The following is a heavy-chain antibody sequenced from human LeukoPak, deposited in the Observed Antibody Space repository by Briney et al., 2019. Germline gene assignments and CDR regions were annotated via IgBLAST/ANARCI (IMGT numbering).Heavy chain of an antibody. Sequence: SETLSLTCTVSGDSISSGDYYWSWIRQPAGKGLEWIGRISSSGSTYYNPSLKSRVTISVDTSKNQFSLKLSSVTAADTAVYYCARGRPMYDFWSGSLEQIFDYWGQGTLVTVSS. CDR2: ISSSGST. J-gene: IGHJ4*02. CDR1: GDSISSGDYY. D-gene: IGHD3-3*01. V-gene: IGHV4-61*02. CDR3: ARGRPMYDFWSGSLEQIFDY.